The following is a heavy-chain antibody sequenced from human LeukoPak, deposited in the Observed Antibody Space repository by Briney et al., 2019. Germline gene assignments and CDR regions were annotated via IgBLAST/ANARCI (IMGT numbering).Heavy chain of an antibody. CDR2: IYYSGSA. V-gene: IGHV4-39*01. J-gene: IGHJ4*02. CDR1: GGSISSSTYY. CDR3: ARFESSSSSAVYYFDY. Sequence: SETLSLTCTVSGGSISSSTYYWGLIRQPPGTGLEWIGNIYYSGSASYNPSLRSRVTISVDTSKNQFSLKLGSVTAADTAVYYCARFESSSSSAVYYFDYWGQGTLVTVSS. D-gene: IGHD6-6*01.